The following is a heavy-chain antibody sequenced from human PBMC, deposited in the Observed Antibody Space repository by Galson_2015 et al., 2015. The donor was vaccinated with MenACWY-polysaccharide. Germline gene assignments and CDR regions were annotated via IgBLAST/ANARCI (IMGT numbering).Heavy chain of an antibody. CDR1: GFTFGNYW. Sequence: SLRLSCAVSGFTFGNYWMTWVRQAPGKGLEWEANINEDGREKYHLDSVKGRFTISRDDAKNSLYLQMNSLRAEDTAVYYCARGVYSLDSWGQGTLVTVSS. CDR2: INEDGREK. D-gene: IGHD4-11*01. CDR3: ARGVYSLDS. J-gene: IGHJ4*02. V-gene: IGHV3-7*01.